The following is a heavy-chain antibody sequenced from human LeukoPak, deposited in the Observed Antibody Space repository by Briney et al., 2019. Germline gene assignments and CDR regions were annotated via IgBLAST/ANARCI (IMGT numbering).Heavy chain of an antibody. CDR2: IKQDGSEK. CDR3: ARDGRVHYYYYGMDV. Sequence: GGSLRLSCAASGFTFSGYWMSWVRQAPGKGLEWVASIKQDGSEKYYVHSVKGRFTISRDNAKNSLYLQMNSLRAEDTAVYYCARDGRVHYYYYGMDVWGQGTTVTVSS. CDR1: GFTFSGYW. V-gene: IGHV3-7*03. J-gene: IGHJ6*02.